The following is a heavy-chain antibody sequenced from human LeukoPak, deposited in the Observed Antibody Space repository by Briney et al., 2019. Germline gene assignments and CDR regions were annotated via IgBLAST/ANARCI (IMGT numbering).Heavy chain of an antibody. Sequence: PGGSLRLCCAASGFTFSNAWMSWVRQAPGKGLEWVGRIKSKTDGGTTDYAAPVKGRFTISRDDSKNTLYLQMNSLKTEDTAVYYCTTDERAVAADDYWGQGTLVTVSS. V-gene: IGHV3-15*01. D-gene: IGHD6-19*01. CDR1: GFTFSNAW. CDR3: TTDERAVAADDY. J-gene: IGHJ4*02. CDR2: IKSKTDGGTT.